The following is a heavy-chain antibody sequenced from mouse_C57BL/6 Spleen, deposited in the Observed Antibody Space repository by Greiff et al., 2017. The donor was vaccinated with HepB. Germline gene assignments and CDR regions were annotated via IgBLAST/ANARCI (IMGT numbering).Heavy chain of an antibody. Sequence: VQLQQPGAELVMPGASVKLSCKASGYTFTSYWMHWVKQRPGQGLEWIGEIDPSDSYTNYNQKFKGKSTLTVDKSSSTAYMQLSSLTSEDSAVYYCARGWGSSYDYWGQGTTLTVSS. CDR3: ARGWGSSYDY. V-gene: IGHV1-69*01. J-gene: IGHJ2*01. CDR2: IDPSDSYT. D-gene: IGHD1-1*01. CDR1: GYTFTSYW.